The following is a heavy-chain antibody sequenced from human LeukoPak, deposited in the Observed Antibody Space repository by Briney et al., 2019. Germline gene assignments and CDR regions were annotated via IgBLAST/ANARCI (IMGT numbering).Heavy chain of an antibody. D-gene: IGHD3-10*01. V-gene: IGHV3-30*02. J-gene: IGHJ6*03. CDR3: AKPIWFGELLSPMDV. CDR1: GFTFNTYG. CDR2: IRYDGSNK. Sequence: GGSLRLSCAASGFTFNTYGMHWVRQAPGKGLEWVAFIRYDGSNKYSADSVKGRFTISRDNSKNTLYLQMNSLRAEDTAVYYCAKPIWFGELLSPMDVWGKGTTVTVSS.